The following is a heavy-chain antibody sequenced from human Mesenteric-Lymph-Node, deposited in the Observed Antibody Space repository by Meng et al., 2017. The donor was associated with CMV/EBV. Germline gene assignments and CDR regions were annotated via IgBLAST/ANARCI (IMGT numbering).Heavy chain of an antibody. D-gene: IGHD4-11*01. CDR3: AREGGNDYNFDY. CDR2: IIPILGIA. V-gene: IGHV1-69*10. Sequence: SVKVSCKASGGTFSSYAISWVRQAPGQGLEWMGGIIPILGIANYAQKFQGRVTITADESTSTLYMELSSLRPEDTAVYYCAREGGNDYNFDYWGQGTLVTVSS. CDR1: GGTFSSYA. J-gene: IGHJ4*02.